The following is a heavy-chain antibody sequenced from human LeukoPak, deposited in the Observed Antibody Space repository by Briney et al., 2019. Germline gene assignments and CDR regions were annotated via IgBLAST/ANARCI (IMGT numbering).Heavy chain of an antibody. J-gene: IGHJ4*02. V-gene: IGHV3-21*01. CDR2: ISSSSSYI. CDR3: ARGQRAGVAFDY. D-gene: IGHD3-10*01. Sequence: PGGSLRLYCAASGFTFSSYSMNWVRQAPGKGLEWVSSISSSSSYIYYADSVKGRFTISRDNAKNSLYLQMNSLRAEDTAVYYCARGQRAGVAFDYWGQGTLVTVSS. CDR1: GFTFSSYS.